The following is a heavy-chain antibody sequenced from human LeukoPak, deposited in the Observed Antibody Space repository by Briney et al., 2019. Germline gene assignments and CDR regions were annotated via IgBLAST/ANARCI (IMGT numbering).Heavy chain of an antibody. V-gene: IGHV1-2*02. J-gene: IGHJ5*02. CDR1: GYKFTGNY. CDR2: IKPISGRT. D-gene: IGHD3-16*02. CDR3: ARDSVGIVAVINPCFDT. Sequence: ASVKVSCKASGYKFTGNYMHWVRQAPGQGPEWMGWIKPISGRTSYAQKFVGRVTLTRNTSITTAYMELGSLTSDDMAVYYCARDSVGIVAVINPCFDTWGQGTHVTVSS.